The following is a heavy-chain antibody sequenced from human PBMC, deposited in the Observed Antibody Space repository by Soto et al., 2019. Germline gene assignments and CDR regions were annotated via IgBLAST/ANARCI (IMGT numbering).Heavy chain of an antibody. CDR2: ISGSGGST. Sequence: GGSLRLSCAASGFTFSSYAMSWVRQAPGKGLEWVSAISGSGGSTYYADSVKGRFTISRDNSKNTLYLQMNSLRAEDTAVYYCAKAFRLARGVNDAFDIWGQGTMVTVS. J-gene: IGHJ3*02. CDR3: AKAFRLARGVNDAFDI. V-gene: IGHV3-23*01. CDR1: GFTFSSYA. D-gene: IGHD3-10*01.